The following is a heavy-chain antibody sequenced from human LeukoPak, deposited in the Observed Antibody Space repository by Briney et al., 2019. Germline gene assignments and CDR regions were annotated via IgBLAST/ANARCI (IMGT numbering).Heavy chain of an antibody. CDR1: GYTFTSYG. V-gene: IGHV1-18*01. D-gene: IGHD6-19*01. J-gene: IGHJ3*02. Sequence: GASVKVSCKASGYTFTSYGISWVRQASGQGLEWMGWISAYNGNTNYAQKLQGRVTMTTDTSTSTAYMELRSLRSDDTAVYYCARSTLNRRYSSGWYSDAFDIWGQGTMVTVSS. CDR3: ARSTLNRRYSSGWYSDAFDI. CDR2: ISAYNGNT.